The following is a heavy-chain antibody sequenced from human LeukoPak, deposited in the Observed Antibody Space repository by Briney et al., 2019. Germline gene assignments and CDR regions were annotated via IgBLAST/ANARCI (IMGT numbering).Heavy chain of an antibody. CDR3: ARDLTRDIVVVPAEGWFDP. Sequence: GASVKVSCKASGYTFTGYYMHWVRQAPGQGLEWMGRINLNSGGTNYAQKFQGRVTMTRDTSISTAYMELSRLRSDDTAVYYCARDLTRDIVVVPAEGWFDPWGQGTLVTVSS. V-gene: IGHV1-2*06. CDR1: GYTFTGYY. D-gene: IGHD2-2*01. CDR2: INLNSGGT. J-gene: IGHJ5*02.